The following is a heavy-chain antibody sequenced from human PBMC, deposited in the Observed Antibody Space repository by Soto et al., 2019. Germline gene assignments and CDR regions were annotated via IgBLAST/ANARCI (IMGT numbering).Heavy chain of an antibody. CDR3: GRDDLFVDNGLDH. V-gene: IGHV3-33*01. J-gene: IGHJ4*02. Sequence: QVQLVESGGGVVRPGTSLRLSCAATGFSFSAHGMHWVRQAPGKGLEWLAVINDGSEEGYADAVRGRFTTSRDNARNILYLQMDNLRAEDSALYYCGRDDLFVDNGLDHWGQGTLVTVSS. CDR2: INDGSEE. CDR1: GFSFSAHG. D-gene: IGHD2-15*01.